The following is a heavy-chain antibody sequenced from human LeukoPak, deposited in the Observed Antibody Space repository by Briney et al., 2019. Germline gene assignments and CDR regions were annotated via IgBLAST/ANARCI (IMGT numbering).Heavy chain of an antibody. CDR2: IKSKTDGGTT. CDR1: GFTFSNAW. J-gene: IGHJ4*02. CDR3: TTEWNYYKVLGY. D-gene: IGHD1-7*01. Sequence: GGSLRLACAASGFTFSNAWMSWVRQAPGKGLEWGGRIKSKTDGGTTDYAAPVKGRFTISRDDSKNTLYLQMNSLKTEDTAVYYCTTEWNYYKVLGYWGQGTLVTVSS. V-gene: IGHV3-15*01.